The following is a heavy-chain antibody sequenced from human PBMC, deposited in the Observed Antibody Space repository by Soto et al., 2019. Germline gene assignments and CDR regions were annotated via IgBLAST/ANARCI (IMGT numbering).Heavy chain of an antibody. V-gene: IGHV3-53*01. CDR1: GFTVSSNH. Sequence: EVQLVESGGGLIQPGGSLRLSCAASGFTVSSNHMSWVRQAPGKGLEWVSVIYSGGNTYYADSVKGRFTISRDNSKNTQYVQMNSLRAEDTAVYYCARIPYCSGGSCYSGWYFDLWGRGILVTVSS. CDR2: IYSGGNT. CDR3: ARIPYCSGGSCYSGWYFDL. J-gene: IGHJ2*01. D-gene: IGHD2-15*01.